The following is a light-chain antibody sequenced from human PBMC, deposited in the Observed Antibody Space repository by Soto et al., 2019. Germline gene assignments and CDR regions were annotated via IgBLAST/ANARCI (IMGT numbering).Light chain of an antibody. J-gene: IGKJ4*01. V-gene: IGKV1-5*02. CDR1: QSISSW. CDR3: QQYYTTPLT. Sequence: DIQITQSPSTLSPSVGDIVTIICRASQSISSWLAWYQQKPGKAPKLLIYEVSSLESGVPSRFSGSGSGTDFTLTISSLQAEDVAVYYCQQYYTTPLTFGGGTKVDIK. CDR2: EVS.